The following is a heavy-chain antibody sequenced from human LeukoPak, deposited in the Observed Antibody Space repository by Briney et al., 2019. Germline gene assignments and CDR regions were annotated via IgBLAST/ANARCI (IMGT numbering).Heavy chain of an antibody. CDR3: ARPPVVVTYYFDY. CDR2: ISYDGSNK. D-gene: IGHD2-21*02. CDR1: GFTFSSYA. V-gene: IGHV3-30*04. Sequence: GGSLRLSCAASGFTFSSYAMHWVRQAPGKGLEWVAVISYDGSNKYYADSVKGRFTISRDNSKNTLYLQMTSLRAEDTAVYYCARPPVVVTYYFDYWGQGTLVTVSS. J-gene: IGHJ4*02.